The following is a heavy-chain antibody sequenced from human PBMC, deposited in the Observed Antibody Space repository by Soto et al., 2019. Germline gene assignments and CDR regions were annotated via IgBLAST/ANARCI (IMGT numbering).Heavy chain of an antibody. CDR2: INSGGSFA. D-gene: IGHD4-17*01. CDR3: ARERDSGDHFP. J-gene: IGHJ5*02. CDR1: DFSFGNYW. Sequence: EEQLVESGGGLVQPGGSLRLSCAASDFSFGNYWMHWVRQAPGKGLAWVSRINSGGSFASYADSVKGRFTISRDNAKNTLYLQMDSLRADDTAIYYCARERDSGDHFPWGQGTLVTVSS. V-gene: IGHV3-74*01.